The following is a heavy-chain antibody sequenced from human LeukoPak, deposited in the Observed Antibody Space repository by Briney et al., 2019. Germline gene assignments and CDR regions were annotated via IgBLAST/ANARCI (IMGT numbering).Heavy chain of an antibody. J-gene: IGHJ3*02. CDR1: GGTLNSFY. CDR2: VYYTGNT. D-gene: IGHD3-22*01. CDR3: ARVVGNTMIVVVPDAFDI. V-gene: IGHV4-59*01. Sequence: PSETLSLTCSVSGGTLNSFYWSWIRQPPGKGLEWIGYVYYTGNTNYNPSLKSRVTISADTSKNQFSLKLNSVTAADTAVYYCARVVGNTMIVVVPDAFDIWGQGTMVTVSS.